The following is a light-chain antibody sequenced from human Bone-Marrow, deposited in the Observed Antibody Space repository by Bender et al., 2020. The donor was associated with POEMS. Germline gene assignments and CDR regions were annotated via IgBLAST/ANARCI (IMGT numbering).Light chain of an antibody. CDR1: SSNIGAHA. V-gene: IGLV1-44*01. J-gene: IGLJ3*02. Sequence: QSVLTQPPSASGTPGQRVTISCSGGSSNIGAHAVNWYQHLPGAAPKLLINCSHRRPSEGPDRSSGSRSGTSATLAISGLQSEDEADYYGAVWDDSLNGWVYGGGTKLTVL. CDR3: AVWDDSLNGWV. CDR2: CSH.